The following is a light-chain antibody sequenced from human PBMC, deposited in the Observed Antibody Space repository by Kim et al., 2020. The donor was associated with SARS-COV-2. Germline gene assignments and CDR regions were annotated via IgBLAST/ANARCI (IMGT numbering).Light chain of an antibody. CDR1: SRESGDYNY. CDR2: VVS. Sequence: GQSITIARTETSRESGDYNYVSWYQQHPGKAPKLMICVVSKRPSGVSNRFSGSKSGNTASLTISGLQGEDEADYFCSSYTSSNTLVFGGGTQLTVL. J-gene: IGLJ2*01. CDR3: SSYTSSNTLV. V-gene: IGLV2-14*03.